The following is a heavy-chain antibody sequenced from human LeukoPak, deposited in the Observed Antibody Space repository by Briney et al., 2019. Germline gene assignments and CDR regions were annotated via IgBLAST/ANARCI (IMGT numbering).Heavy chain of an antibody. V-gene: IGHV3-7*03. D-gene: IGHD3-16*01. J-gene: IGHJ6*03. CDR3: AKGALYYYYMDV. CDR1: GFTFSSYW. Sequence: GGSLRLSCAASGFTFSSYWMSWVRQAPGKGLEWVANIKQDGSEKYYVDSVKGRFTISRDNAKNSLYLQMNSLRAEDTALYYCAKGALYYYYMDVWGKGTTVTISS. CDR2: IKQDGSEK.